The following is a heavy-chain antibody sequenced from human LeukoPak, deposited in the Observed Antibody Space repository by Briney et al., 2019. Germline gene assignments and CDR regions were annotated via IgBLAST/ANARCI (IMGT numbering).Heavy chain of an antibody. CDR3: ARHSSSWPPTYFHY. D-gene: IGHD6-13*01. Sequence: ASVKVSCKASGGTFSSYAISWVRQAPGQGLEWMGGIIPIFGTANYAQKFQGRVTITADESTSTAYMELSSLRSEDTAVYYCARHSSSWPPTYFHYWGQGTLVTVSS. V-gene: IGHV1-69*13. J-gene: IGHJ4*02. CDR1: GGTFSSYA. CDR2: IIPIFGTA.